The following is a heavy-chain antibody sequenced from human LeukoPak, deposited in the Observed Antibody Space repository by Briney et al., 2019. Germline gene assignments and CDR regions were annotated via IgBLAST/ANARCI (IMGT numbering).Heavy chain of an antibody. CDR1: GGTFSSYA. J-gene: IGHJ4*02. CDR3: AREAPGRSSGYYYYY. D-gene: IGHD3-22*01. CDR2: IIPIFGAA. V-gene: IGHV1-69*05. Sequence: SVKVSCKASGGTFSSYAISWVRQAPGQGLEWMGRIIPIFGAANYAQKFQGRVTITTDESTSTAYMELSSLRSEDTAVYYCAREAPGRSSGYYYYYWGQGTLVTVSS.